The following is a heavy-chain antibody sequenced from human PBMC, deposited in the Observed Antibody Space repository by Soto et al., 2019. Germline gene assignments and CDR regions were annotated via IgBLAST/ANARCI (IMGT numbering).Heavy chain of an antibody. CDR1: GGTFSSYA. Sequence: ASVKVSCKASGGTFSSYAISWVRQAPGQGLEWMGGIIPIFGTANYAQKFQGRVTITADKSTSTAYMELSSLRSEDTAVYYCARNYRYYYGMYVWGQGTTVTVSS. V-gene: IGHV1-69*06. CDR2: IIPIFGTA. CDR3: ARNYRYYYGMYV. J-gene: IGHJ6*02.